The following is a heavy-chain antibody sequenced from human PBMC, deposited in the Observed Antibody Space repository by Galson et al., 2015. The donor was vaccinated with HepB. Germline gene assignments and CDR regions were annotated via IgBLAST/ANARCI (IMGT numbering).Heavy chain of an antibody. D-gene: IGHD3-22*01. CDR2: IYYSGST. CDR3: ASRNYYDIAFDI. Sequence: LTCTVSGGSISSGDYYWSWIRQPPGKGLEWIGYIYYSGSTYYNPSLKSRVTISVDTSKNQFSLKLSSVTAADTAMYYCASRNYYDIAFDIWGQGTMVTVSS. CDR1: GGSISSGDYY. V-gene: IGHV4-30-4*01. J-gene: IGHJ3*02.